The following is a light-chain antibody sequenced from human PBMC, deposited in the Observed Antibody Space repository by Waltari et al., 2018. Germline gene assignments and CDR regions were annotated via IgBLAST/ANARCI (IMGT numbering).Light chain of an antibody. V-gene: IGKV4-1*01. CDR1: QSILDTSNSQNY. CDR3: HQYYRAPYS. CDR2: WAS. J-gene: IGKJ2*01. Sequence: DIVMTQSPESLAVSLGERATLRCKSSQSILDTSNSQNYLSWFQQKPGQPPKLLIYWASTRESGVPDRFSGSGSGTDFTLTISSLQAADVAVYYCHQYYRAPYSFGQGTKLEIK.